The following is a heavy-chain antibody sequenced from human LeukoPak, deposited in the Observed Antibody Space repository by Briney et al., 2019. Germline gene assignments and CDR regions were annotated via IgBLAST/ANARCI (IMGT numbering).Heavy chain of an antibody. CDR1: GCTFSSHS. CDR3: ARAYYDSSGYHYFDY. Sequence: PGWSLRLSFVASGCTFSSHSMNWVRQAPGKGLEWVSYISSSSSTIYYADSVKGRFTISRDNAKNSLYLQMNSLRAEDAAAYDCARAYYDSSGYHYFDYWGQGTLVTVSS. V-gene: IGHV3-48*01. CDR2: ISSSSSTI. D-gene: IGHD3-22*01. J-gene: IGHJ4*02.